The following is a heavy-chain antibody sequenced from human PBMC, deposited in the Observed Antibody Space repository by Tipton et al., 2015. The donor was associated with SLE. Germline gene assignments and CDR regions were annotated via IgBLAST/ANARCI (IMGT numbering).Heavy chain of an antibody. CDR1: GFTFSSYW. J-gene: IGHJ3*02. D-gene: IGHD2-15*01. CDR2: IKQDGSEK. Sequence: SLRLSCAASGFTFSSYWMSWARQAPGKGLEWVANIKQDGSEKYYVDSVKGRFTISRDNAKNSLYLQMNSLRAEDTAVYDCARDPGLYCSGGSCYGDAFDIWGQGTMVTVSS. V-gene: IGHV3-7*01. CDR3: ARDPGLYCSGGSCYGDAFDI.